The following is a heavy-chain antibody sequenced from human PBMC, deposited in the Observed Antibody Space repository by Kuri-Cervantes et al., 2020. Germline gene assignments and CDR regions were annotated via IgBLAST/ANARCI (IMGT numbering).Heavy chain of an antibody. V-gene: IGHV4-38-2*01. CDR3: VRHYYEGDAFDI. D-gene: IGHD3-22*01. CDR2: VFHSGNT. Sequence: SETLSLTCDVSGYSIIRGYYWGWIRQPPEKGLEWIGSVFHSGNTYYNPSLRSRFTTSIDTSKNQFSLQLTSVTAADTAVYYCVRHYYEGDAFDIWGQGTMVTVSS. J-gene: IGHJ3*02. CDR1: GYSIIRGYY.